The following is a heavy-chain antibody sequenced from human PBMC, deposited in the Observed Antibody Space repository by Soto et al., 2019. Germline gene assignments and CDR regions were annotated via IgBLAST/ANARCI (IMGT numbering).Heavy chain of an antibody. V-gene: IGHV4-4*02. D-gene: IGHD3-16*01. CDR3: ASGGGGGNY. CDR1: GGSVTNDNW. J-gene: IGHJ4*02. Sequence: QVQLQESGPGLVKPSGTLSLTCAVSGGSVTNDNWWSWVRQPPGKGLEWIGEIYHSGSTNYNPSLKSRVTISIANSNNLFSLKLNSVPAADTAVYYCASGGGGGNYWGQGTLVTVSS. CDR2: IYHSGST.